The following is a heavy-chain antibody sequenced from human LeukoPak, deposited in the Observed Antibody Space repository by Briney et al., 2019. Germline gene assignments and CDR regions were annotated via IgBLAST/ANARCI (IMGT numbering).Heavy chain of an antibody. CDR3: ARRRGRYPVDY. J-gene: IGHJ4*02. CDR2: IYYTGST. D-gene: IGHD6-19*01. CDR1: GGSISSSSYY. V-gene: IGHV4-39*01. Sequence: SETLSLTCTVSGGSISSSSYYWGWIRQPPGKGLEWIGTIYYTGSTYYNPSLKSRVTISVDTSKHQCSLKVTSVTAADTAVYYCARRRGRYPVDYWGQGTLVTVSS.